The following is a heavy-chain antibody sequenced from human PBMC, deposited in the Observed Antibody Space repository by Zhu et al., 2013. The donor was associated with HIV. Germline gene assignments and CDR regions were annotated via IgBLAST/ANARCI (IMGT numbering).Heavy chain of an antibody. CDR2: FDPENAKT. Sequence: QVQLEQSGAEVKKPGASVTVSCKVSGDSLSELSIHWVRQAPGKGLEWMGGFDPENAKTIYAQNFQGRVTMTDDTSTDTAYLEVSSLRSEDTALYYCAKKAPDFWSGFDVWGLGTMVTVSS. J-gene: IGHJ3*01. D-gene: IGHD3-3*01. CDR1: GDSLSELS. CDR3: AKKAPDFWSGFDV. V-gene: IGHV1-24*01.